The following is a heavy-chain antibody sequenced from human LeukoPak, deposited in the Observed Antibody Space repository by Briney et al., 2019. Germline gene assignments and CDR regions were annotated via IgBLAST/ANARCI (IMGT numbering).Heavy chain of an antibody. CDR2: MNPNSGNT. CDR1: GYTFTSYD. Sequence: ASVKVSCKASGYTFTSYDINWVRQATGQGLEWMGWMNPNSGNTGYAQKFQGRVTMTRNTSISTAYMELSSLRSEDTAVYCCARGSPGITGTRRGDNWFDPWGQGTLVTVSS. D-gene: IGHD1-7*01. J-gene: IGHJ5*02. V-gene: IGHV1-8*01. CDR3: ARGSPGITGTRRGDNWFDP.